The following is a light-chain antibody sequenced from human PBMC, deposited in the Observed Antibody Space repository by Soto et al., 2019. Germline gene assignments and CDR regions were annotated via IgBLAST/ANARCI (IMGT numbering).Light chain of an antibody. J-gene: IGKJ2*01. V-gene: IGKV3-20*01. Sequence: EIVLMQSPGTLSLSPGERATLSCRASQTMTRAYVAWYQQKPGQAPRLLIYAASYRATGTSDKFSGSGSGTDFSLTISRLEPEDSAVYYCHQYHSPPQTFGQGTKVDIK. CDR2: AAS. CDR1: QTMTRAY. CDR3: HQYHSPPQT.